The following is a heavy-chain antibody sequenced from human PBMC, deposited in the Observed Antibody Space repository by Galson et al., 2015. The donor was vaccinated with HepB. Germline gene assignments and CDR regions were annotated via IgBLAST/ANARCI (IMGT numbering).Heavy chain of an antibody. Sequence: SLRLSCAASGFTFSSYSMNWVRQAPGKGLEWVSYISSSSSTIYYADSVKGRFTISRDNAKNSLYLQMNSLRAEDTAVYYCARDQLAAAYHEAYYFDYWGQGTLVTVSS. V-gene: IGHV3-48*01. CDR1: GFTFSSYS. CDR3: ARDQLAAAYHEAYYFDY. CDR2: ISSSSSTI. J-gene: IGHJ4*02. D-gene: IGHD6-13*01.